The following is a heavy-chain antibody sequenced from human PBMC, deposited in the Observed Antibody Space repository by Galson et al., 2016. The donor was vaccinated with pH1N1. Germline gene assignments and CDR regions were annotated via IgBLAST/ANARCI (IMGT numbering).Heavy chain of an antibody. CDR3: ARSIGNIGAH. J-gene: IGHJ4*02. CDR1: GFSLSSFW. V-gene: IGHV3-7*01. CDR2: INEDGSKI. Sequence: SLRLSCAASGFSLSSFWMTWVRQAPEKGLEWVANINEDGSKIYYVESVKGRFTISRDNAKHSLYLQMNSLRAEDTAVYNCARSIGNIGAHWGQGTLVTVSS. D-gene: IGHD5-12*01.